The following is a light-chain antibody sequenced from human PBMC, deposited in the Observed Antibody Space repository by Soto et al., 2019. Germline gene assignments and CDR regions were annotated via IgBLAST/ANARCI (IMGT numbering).Light chain of an antibody. Sequence: QSALTQPRSVSGSPGQSVTISCTGTSSGVGGYKFVSWYQQHPGKAPQLMIYDVTRRPSGVPDRFSGSKSGNTASLTISGLQAEDEADYYCCSYAGTYTYVFGTGTKVTVL. CDR1: SSGVGGYKF. V-gene: IGLV2-11*01. CDR3: CSYAGTYTYV. CDR2: DVT. J-gene: IGLJ1*01.